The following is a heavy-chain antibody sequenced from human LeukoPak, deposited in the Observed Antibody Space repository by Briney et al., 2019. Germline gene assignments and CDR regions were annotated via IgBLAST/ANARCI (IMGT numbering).Heavy chain of an antibody. CDR2: INHGGGT. J-gene: IGHJ4*02. Sequence: SETLSLTCAVYGGSFSDYFWNWIRQTPGKGLEWIGEINHGGGTNYNPSLKSRVTISIDTSSRQFSLKLTSVTTADMAVYYCASSTSWYQSSGRYFGSWGQGTLVTVSS. CDR3: ASSTSWYQSSGRYFGS. D-gene: IGHD6-13*01. CDR1: GGSFSDYF. V-gene: IGHV4-34*01.